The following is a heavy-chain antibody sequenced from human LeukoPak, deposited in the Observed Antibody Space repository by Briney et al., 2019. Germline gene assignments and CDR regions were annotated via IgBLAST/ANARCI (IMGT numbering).Heavy chain of an antibody. J-gene: IGHJ4*02. Sequence: SETLSLTSTVPGGAISRYYWGWIRQPPGEGLEWIGSIYYSGTTYYNPSLKSRVTISADTSKNQFSLKLTSVTAADTAVYYCATPPAGLGGYFDYWGQGTLVTVSS. CDR2: IYYSGTT. D-gene: IGHD6-19*01. CDR1: GGAISRYY. CDR3: ATPPAGLGGYFDY. V-gene: IGHV4-39*01.